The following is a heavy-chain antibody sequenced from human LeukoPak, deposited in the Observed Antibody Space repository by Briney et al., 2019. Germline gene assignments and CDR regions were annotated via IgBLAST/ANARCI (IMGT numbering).Heavy chain of an antibody. V-gene: IGHV3-7*01. J-gene: IGHJ4*02. D-gene: IGHD5-12*01. Sequence: GGSLRLSCPASGFTFRSYWMSWVRQAPGKGLEWVANINQGGSVQYYMDSVKGRFTTSRDDAKNSLYVQMNSLRDEDTAVYYCARVEYSGWNLEYWGQGTLVTVSS. CDR3: ARVEYSGWNLEY. CDR2: INQGGSVQ. CDR1: GFTFRSYW.